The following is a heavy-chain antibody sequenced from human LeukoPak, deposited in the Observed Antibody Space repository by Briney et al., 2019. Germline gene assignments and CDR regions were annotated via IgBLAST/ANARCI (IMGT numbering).Heavy chain of an antibody. CDR3: AKDATLFGDQYFDY. CDR1: GFTFSSHG. CDR2: TSYDGTTK. D-gene: IGHD3-10*01. V-gene: IGHV3-30*18. J-gene: IGHJ4*02. Sequence: GGSLRLSCAASGFTFSSHGMHWVRQAPGKALEWVAVTSYDGTTKYYADSAKGRFNISRDNSKNTLCLQMNSLRVDDTAVYYCAKDATLFGDQYFDYWGQGTLVIVSS.